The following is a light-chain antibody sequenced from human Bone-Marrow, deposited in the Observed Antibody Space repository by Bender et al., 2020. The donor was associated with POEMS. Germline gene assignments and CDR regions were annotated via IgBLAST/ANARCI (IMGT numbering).Light chain of an antibody. Sequence: QSALTQPASVSGSPGQSITISCTGTSSDVGSYNLVSWYQHHPGKAPKVMIYEGTKRPSGVSDRFSGSKSGNTASLTISGLQAEDEADYYCCSYAGNSIYVFGTGTKVTVL. CDR3: CSYAGNSIYV. V-gene: IGLV2-23*01. CDR2: EGT. J-gene: IGLJ1*01. CDR1: SSDVGSYNL.